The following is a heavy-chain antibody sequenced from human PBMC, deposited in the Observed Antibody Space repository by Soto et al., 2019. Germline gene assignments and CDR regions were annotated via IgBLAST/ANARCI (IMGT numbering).Heavy chain of an antibody. V-gene: IGHV1-46*01. CDR1: GYTFTNQY. CDR3: ARVGSSNYYDSSGHYYDY. D-gene: IGHD3-22*01. CDR2: IHPRGVTT. Sequence: ASVKVSCKASGYTFTNQYFHWVRQAPGQGLEWMGVIHPRGVTTTYAQKFQGRVAMTRDTSTSTVYMQLSSLRSEDTAVYYCARVGSSNYYDSSGHYYDYWGQGTLVTVSS. J-gene: IGHJ4*02.